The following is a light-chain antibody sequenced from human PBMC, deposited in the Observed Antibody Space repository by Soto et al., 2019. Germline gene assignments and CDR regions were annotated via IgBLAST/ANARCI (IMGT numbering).Light chain of an antibody. Sequence: QSVLTQPASVSGSPGQSIRISCTGTRSDIGSFNYVSWYQLHPDKAPRLIIYEVTSRPSGISDRFSGSKSGNTASLIISGLQAEDEADYYCSSYSSTDNVYVFGTGTK. CDR1: RSDIGSFNY. V-gene: IGLV2-14*01. J-gene: IGLJ1*01. CDR3: SSYSSTDNVYV. CDR2: EVT.